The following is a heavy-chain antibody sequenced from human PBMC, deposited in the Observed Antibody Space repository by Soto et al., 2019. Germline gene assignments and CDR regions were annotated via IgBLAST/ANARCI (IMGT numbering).Heavy chain of an antibody. J-gene: IGHJ6*02. CDR3: ARGGHGSGSYYNLYYYGMDV. CDR1: GGSISSYY. D-gene: IGHD3-10*01. V-gene: IGHV4-59*08. CDR2: IYYSGST. Sequence: SETLSLTCTVSGGSISSYYLSWIRQPPGKGLEWIGYIYYSGSTNYNPSLKSRVTISVDTSKNQFSLKLSSVTAADTAVYYCARGGHGSGSYYNLYYYGMDVWGQGTAVTV.